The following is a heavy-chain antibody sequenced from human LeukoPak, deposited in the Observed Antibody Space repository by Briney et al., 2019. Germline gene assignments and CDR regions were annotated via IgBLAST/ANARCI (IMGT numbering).Heavy chain of an antibody. CDR2: IYYSGST. V-gene: IGHV4-30-4*01. CDR1: GGSISSGDYY. J-gene: IGHJ4*02. CDR3: ARVSGTTVTTNFDY. Sequence: SETLSLTCTVSGGSISSGDYYWSWIRQPPGKGLEWTGYIYYSGSTYYNPSLKSRVTISVDTSKNQFSLKLSSVTAADTAVYYCARVSGTTVTTNFDYWGQGTLVTVSS. D-gene: IGHD4-17*01.